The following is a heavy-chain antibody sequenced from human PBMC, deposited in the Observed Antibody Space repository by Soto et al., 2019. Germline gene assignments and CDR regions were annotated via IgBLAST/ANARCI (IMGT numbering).Heavy chain of an antibody. CDR1: GGTFSSYA. D-gene: IGHD3-22*01. CDR2: IIPIFGTA. CDR3: ARGGYYDSSSGLFF. J-gene: IGHJ3*01. Sequence: QVQLVQSGAEVKKPGSSVKVSCKASGGTFSSYAISWVRQAPGQGLEWMGGIIPIFGTANYAQKFQGRVTITADESTSKAYMELSSLRAEDTAVYYCARGGYYDSSSGLFFWGQGTMVTVSS. V-gene: IGHV1-69*01.